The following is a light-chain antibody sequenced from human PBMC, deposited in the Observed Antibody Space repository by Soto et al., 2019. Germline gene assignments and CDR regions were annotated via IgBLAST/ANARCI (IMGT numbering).Light chain of an antibody. CDR1: SSDIVAYNY. V-gene: IGLV2-14*01. J-gene: IGLJ1*01. CDR3: TSYTTSSTLSYV. CDR2: EVS. Sequence: QSVLTQPASLSGSPGQSITISCTGTSSDIVAYNYVSWYQQHPGRAPKLMVYEVSDRPSRVSNRFSGSKSGNSASLTISGPQAEDEADYYCTSYTTSSTLSYVFGTGTKLTVL.